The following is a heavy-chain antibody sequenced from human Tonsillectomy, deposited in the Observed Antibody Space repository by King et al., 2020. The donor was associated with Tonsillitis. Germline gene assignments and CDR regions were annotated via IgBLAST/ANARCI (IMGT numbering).Heavy chain of an antibody. V-gene: IGHV3-72*01. CDR1: GFTFSDHY. CDR2: NGNKAKRYTT. CDR3: ARLGRVFDY. D-gene: IGHD1-26*01. Sequence: VQLVESGGGLVQPGGSLRLSCAASGFTFSDHYIDWVRPAPGKGLEWFGRNGNKAKRYTTEYAASVKGRFIISRDDSKNSVYLQMNSLKTEDTAVYYCARLGRVFDYWGQGTLVTVSS. J-gene: IGHJ4*02.